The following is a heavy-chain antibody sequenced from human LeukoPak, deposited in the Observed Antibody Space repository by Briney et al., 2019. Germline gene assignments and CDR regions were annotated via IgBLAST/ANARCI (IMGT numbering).Heavy chain of an antibody. D-gene: IGHD3-10*01. CDR1: GFTFSSYG. J-gene: IGHJ6*03. V-gene: IGHV3-30*03. Sequence: PGGSLRLSCAASGFTFSSYGMHWVRQAPGKGLEWVAVISYDGSNKYYADSVKGRFTISRDNSKNTLYLQMNSLRAEDTAVYYCARDLSGSPALYYYYYMDVWGKGTTVTISS. CDR2: ISYDGSNK. CDR3: ARDLSGSPALYYYYYMDV.